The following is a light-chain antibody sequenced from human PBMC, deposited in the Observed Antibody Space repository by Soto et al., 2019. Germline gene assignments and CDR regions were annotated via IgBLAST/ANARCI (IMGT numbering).Light chain of an antibody. V-gene: IGLV2-23*02. CDR3: CSFAGSSTFWV. CDR1: TSDVGGYDV. J-gene: IGLJ3*02. Sequence: QSVLSQPASGSGSPGQSITISCSGPTSDVGGYDVVSWYQQHPGKAAKLMIFEVNQRPSGVSDRFSGSKSGNTASLTISGLQAGDEADYYCCSFAGSSTFWVFGGGTKVTVL. CDR2: EVN.